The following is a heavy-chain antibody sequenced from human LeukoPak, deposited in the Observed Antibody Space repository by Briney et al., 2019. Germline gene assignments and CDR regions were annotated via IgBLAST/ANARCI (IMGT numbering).Heavy chain of an antibody. CDR1: GGSISSYY. Sequence: SETLSLTCTVSGGSISSYYWSWIRQPPGKGLEWIGYIYYSGSTNYNPSLKTRVTISVDTSKNQFSLKLSSVTAADTAVYYCARAPYSREGYYYMDVWGKGTTVTVSS. J-gene: IGHJ6*03. V-gene: IGHV4-59*08. CDR2: IYYSGST. D-gene: IGHD6-13*01. CDR3: ARAPYSREGYYYMDV.